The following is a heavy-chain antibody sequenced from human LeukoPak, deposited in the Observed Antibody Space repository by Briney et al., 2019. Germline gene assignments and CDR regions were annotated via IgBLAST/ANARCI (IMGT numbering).Heavy chain of an antibody. J-gene: IGHJ4*02. CDR2: IYSSGST. V-gene: IGHV4-4*07. CDR1: GASISAFH. CDR3: ARKDGDY. Sequence: SETLSLTCTGSGASISAFHWTGFRQPAGKGLEWIGLIYSSGSTLFNPSLKSRVAMSVDLTKNQLSLKLTSVTAADTAMYYCARKDGDYWGRGTLVTVSS.